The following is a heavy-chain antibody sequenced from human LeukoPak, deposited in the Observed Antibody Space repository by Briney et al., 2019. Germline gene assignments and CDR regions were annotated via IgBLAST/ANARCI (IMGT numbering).Heavy chain of an antibody. CDR3: ARQGGTAMARFDY. V-gene: IGHV4-39*01. J-gene: IGHJ4*02. CDR2: IYYSGST. D-gene: IGHD5-18*01. CDR1: GDSRSSSSYY. Sequence: SETLSLTCTVSGDSRSSSSYYWGWIRQPPGKGLEWIGSIYYSGSTYYNPSLKSRVTISVDTSKNQSSLKLNSVTAADTAVYYCARQGGTAMARFDYWGQGTLVTVSS.